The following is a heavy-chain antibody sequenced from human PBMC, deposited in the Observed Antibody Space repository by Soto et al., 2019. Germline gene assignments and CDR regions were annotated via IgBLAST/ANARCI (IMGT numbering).Heavy chain of an antibody. CDR2: INHSGST. D-gene: IGHD3-3*01. CDR3: AREPPYDFWSGYDEPGFDY. CDR1: GGSFSGYY. Sequence: SETLSLTCAVYGGSFSGYYWSWIRQPPGKGLEWIGEINHSGSTNYNPSLKSRVTISVDTSKNQFSLKLSSVTAADTAVYYCAREPPYDFWSGYDEPGFDYWGQGTLVTVSS. V-gene: IGHV4-34*01. J-gene: IGHJ4*02.